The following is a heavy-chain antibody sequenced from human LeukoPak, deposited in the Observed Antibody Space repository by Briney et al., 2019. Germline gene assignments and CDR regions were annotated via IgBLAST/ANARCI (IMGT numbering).Heavy chain of an antibody. V-gene: IGHV3-23*01. CDR3: AGGYGYGGWDY. CDR1: GFTFSNSA. Sequence: GLSLRLSCEASGFTFSNSAMRWVRQAPGKGLGWVSVISDGGGSTYYGDSVKGWFTISRDNAKNSLYLQMNSLRAEDTAVYYCAGGYGYGGWDYWGQGTLVTVSS. CDR2: ISDGGGST. J-gene: IGHJ4*02. D-gene: IGHD5-18*01.